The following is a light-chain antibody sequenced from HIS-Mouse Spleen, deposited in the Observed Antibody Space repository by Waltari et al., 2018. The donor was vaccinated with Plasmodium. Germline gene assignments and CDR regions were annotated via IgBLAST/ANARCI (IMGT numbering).Light chain of an antibody. V-gene: IGLV3-10*01. CDR1: ALPKKY. CDR2: EDV. CDR3: YSTDSSGNHRV. Sequence: SYELTQPPSVSVSPGQTARITCSGDALPKKYAHWYHQKSGQAPVLVIYEDVKRPSGIPERFCGSSSGTMATLTISGAQVEDEADYYCYSTDSSGNHRVFGGGTKLTVL. J-gene: IGLJ3*02.